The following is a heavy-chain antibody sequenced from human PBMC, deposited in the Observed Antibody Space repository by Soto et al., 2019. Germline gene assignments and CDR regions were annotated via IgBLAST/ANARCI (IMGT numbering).Heavy chain of an antibody. D-gene: IGHD2-21*02. CDR3: ASPPKIGHWGGDCLYYFDS. V-gene: IGHV1-45*02. CDR2: ITPFNGNT. Sequence: ASVKVSCKASGYTFTYRYLHWVRQAPGQALEWMGWITPFNGNTNYAQKFQDRVTITRDRSMSTAYMELSSLRSEDTAMYYCASPPKIGHWGGDCLYYFDSGGQGTLVTVSS. CDR1: GYTFTYRY. J-gene: IGHJ4*02.